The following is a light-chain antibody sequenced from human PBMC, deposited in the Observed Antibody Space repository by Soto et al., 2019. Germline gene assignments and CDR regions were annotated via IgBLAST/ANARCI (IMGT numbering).Light chain of an antibody. CDR1: SRDVGASRF. Sequence: QSALTQPASVSGSPGQSVTISCTGTSRDVGASRFVSWYQQHPGKAPQLMIYDVSNRPSWVSDRFSGSKSGNTASLTISGLQAEDEADYYCSSYTSSSTSVIFGGGTKVTVL. V-gene: IGLV2-14*03. J-gene: IGLJ2*01. CDR3: SSYTSSSTSVI. CDR2: DVS.